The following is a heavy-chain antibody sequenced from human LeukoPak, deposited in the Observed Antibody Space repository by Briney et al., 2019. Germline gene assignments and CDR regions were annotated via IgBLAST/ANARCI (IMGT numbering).Heavy chain of an antibody. Sequence: GGSLRLSCAASGFTFSNFDLSWVRQAPGKGLEWVSVISGSGDVTYYADSVKGRFTISRDNAKNSLYLQMNSLRAEDTAVYYCASTYYYDSSGYNGMDVWGKGTTVTISS. J-gene: IGHJ6*03. CDR1: GFTFSNFD. CDR2: ISGSGDVT. V-gene: IGHV3-23*01. CDR3: ASTYYYDSSGYNGMDV. D-gene: IGHD3-22*01.